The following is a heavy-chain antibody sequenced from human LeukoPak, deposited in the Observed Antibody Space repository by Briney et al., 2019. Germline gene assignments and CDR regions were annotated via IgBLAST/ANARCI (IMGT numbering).Heavy chain of an antibody. D-gene: IGHD3-22*01. J-gene: IGHJ4*02. CDR2: ISSSGSTI. CDR1: GFTFSSYE. Sequence: PGGSLRLSCAASGFTFSSYEMNWVRQAPGKGLEWVSYISSSGSTIYYADSVKGRFTISRDNSKNTLYLQMNSLRAEDTAVYYCARVDDSSGYVDYWGQGTLVTVSS. CDR3: ARVDDSSGYVDY. V-gene: IGHV3-48*03.